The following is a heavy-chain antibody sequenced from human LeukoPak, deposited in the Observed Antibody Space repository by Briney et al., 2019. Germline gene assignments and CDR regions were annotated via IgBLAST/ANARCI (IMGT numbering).Heavy chain of an antibody. CDR2: IYYSGST. Sequence: SETLSLTCTVSGGSISSGDYYWSWIRQPPGKGLEWIGYIYYSGSTYYNPSLKSRVTMSVDTSKNQFSLKLSSVTAADTAVYYCARGGPPDFDWLLFHYWGQGTLVTVSS. CDR3: ARGGPPDFDWLLFHY. J-gene: IGHJ4*02. CDR1: GGSISSGDYY. V-gene: IGHV4-30-4*01. D-gene: IGHD3-9*01.